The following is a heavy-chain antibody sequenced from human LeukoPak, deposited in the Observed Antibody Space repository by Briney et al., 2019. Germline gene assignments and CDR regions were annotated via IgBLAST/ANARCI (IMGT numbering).Heavy chain of an antibody. D-gene: IGHD5-18*01. J-gene: IGHJ4*02. CDR1: GYTLTGYY. CDR2: INPNSGGT. V-gene: IGHV1-2*06. Sequence: GASVKVSCKASGYTLTGYYMHWVRQAPGQGLEWMGRINPNSGGTNYAQKFQGRVTMTRDTSISTAYMELSRLRSDDTAVYYCARGVGPTRTAMAGGGGYWGQGTLVTVSS. CDR3: ARGVGPTRTAMAGGGGY.